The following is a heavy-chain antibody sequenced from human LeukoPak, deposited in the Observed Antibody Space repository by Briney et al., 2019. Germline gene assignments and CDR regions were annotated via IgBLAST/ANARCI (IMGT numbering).Heavy chain of an antibody. Sequence: GGSLRLSCAASGFTFSSYSMNWVRQAPGKGLEWVSSISSSSSYIYYADSVKGRFTISRDNAKNSLYLQMNSLRAEDTAVYYCARDQIDYYDSSGYYYVDYWGQGTLVTVSS. CDR2: ISSSSSYI. D-gene: IGHD3-22*01. V-gene: IGHV3-21*01. CDR3: ARDQIDYYDSSGYYYVDY. CDR1: GFTFSSYS. J-gene: IGHJ4*02.